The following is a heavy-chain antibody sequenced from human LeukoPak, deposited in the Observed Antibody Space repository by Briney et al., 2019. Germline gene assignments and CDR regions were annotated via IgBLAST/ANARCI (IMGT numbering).Heavy chain of an antibody. CDR1: GGSISSYY. J-gene: IGHJ4*02. Sequence: TSETLSLTCTVSGGSISSYYWSWIRQPPGKGLEWIGYIYYSGSTNYNPSLKSRVTISVDTSKNQFSLKLSSVTAADTAVYYCAAHYYDSSGYYYSDYWGQGTLVTVSS. CDR2: IYYSGST. CDR3: AAHYYDSSGYYYSDY. V-gene: IGHV4-59*01. D-gene: IGHD3-22*01.